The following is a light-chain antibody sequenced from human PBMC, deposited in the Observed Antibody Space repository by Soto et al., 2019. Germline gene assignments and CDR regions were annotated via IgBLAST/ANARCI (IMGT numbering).Light chain of an antibody. J-gene: IGKJ1*01. V-gene: IGKV3-20*01. Sequence: EIVLTQSPGTLSLSPGERATLSCRASQSVSSSYLAWYQQKPGHAPRLLIYGASSRATGIPDRFSGSGSGTDFTLTISRLEPEYFAVYYCQQYGSSPETFGQGTKVEIK. CDR1: QSVSSSY. CDR3: QQYGSSPET. CDR2: GAS.